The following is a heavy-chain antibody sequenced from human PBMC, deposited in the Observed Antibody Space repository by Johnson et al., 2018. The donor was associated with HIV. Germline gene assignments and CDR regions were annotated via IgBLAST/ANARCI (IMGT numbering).Heavy chain of an antibody. CDR2: ISYDASNK. J-gene: IGHJ3*02. CDR1: RFTFSSFA. CDR3: AFEEPYSAAAGIDAFDI. D-gene: IGHD6-13*01. Sequence: QVQLVESGGGVVQPGRSLRLSCAASRFTFSSFAMHWVRQAPGKGLEWVAVISYDASNKYYADSVKGRFPISRDNSKKTLYLQMNSLRTEDTAVYYCAFEEPYSAAAGIDAFDIWGQGTMVTVSS. V-gene: IGHV3-30*04.